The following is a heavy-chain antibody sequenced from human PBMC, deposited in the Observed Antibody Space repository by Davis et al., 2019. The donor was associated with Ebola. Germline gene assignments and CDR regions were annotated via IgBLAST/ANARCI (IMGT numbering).Heavy chain of an antibody. CDR3: ARVGGWYGNIDY. CDR2: ISSSSSYI. J-gene: IGHJ4*02. D-gene: IGHD6-19*01. V-gene: IGHV3-21*01. Sequence: GGSLRLSCAASGFTFSSYSMNWVRQAPGKGLEWVSSISSSSSYIYYADSVKGRFTISRDNVKNSLYLQMNSLRAEDTAVYYCARVGGWYGNIDYWGQGTLVTVSS. CDR1: GFTFSSYS.